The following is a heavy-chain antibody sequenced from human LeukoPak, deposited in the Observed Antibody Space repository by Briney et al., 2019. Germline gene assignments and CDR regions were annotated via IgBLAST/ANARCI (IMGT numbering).Heavy chain of an antibody. Sequence: GGSLRLSCAASGFTFSSYGMQFSSYGMNWVRQAPGQGLEWVAFIRSDGRNKYYAYSVKGRFTISRDNTRNMLYLQMNSLRAEDTAVYYCAKLKINYYYYMDVWGKGTTVIVSS. CDR2: IRSDGRNK. D-gene: IGHD5-24*01. V-gene: IGHV3-30*02. CDR3: AKLKINYYYYMDV. CDR1: GFTFSSYG. J-gene: IGHJ6*03.